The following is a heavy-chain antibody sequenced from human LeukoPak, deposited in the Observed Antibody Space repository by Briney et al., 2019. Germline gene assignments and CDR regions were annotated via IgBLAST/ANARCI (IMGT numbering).Heavy chain of an antibody. CDR2: IYTGGST. V-gene: IGHV3-66*01. CDR1: GITVSSNY. J-gene: IGHJ3*02. Sequence: GGSLRLSCEASGITVSSNYMIWVRQAPGKGLEWVSVIYTGGSTHHADSVKGRFTISRDNSKNTLYLQMNSLRAEDTAVYYCAKRSLLGWGPGAFDIWGQGTMVTVSS. CDR3: AKRSLLGWGPGAFDI. D-gene: IGHD3-16*01.